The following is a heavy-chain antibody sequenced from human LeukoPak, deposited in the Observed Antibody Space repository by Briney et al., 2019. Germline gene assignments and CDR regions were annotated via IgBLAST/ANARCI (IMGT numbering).Heavy chain of an antibody. CDR3: AKDIWSRYYDSSGYYYPDAFDI. Sequence: GGSLRLSCAASGFTFSSYGMHWVRQAPGKGLEWVAVIWYDGSNKYYADSVKGRFTISRDNAKNSLYLQMNSLRAEDTALYYCAKDIWSRYYDSSGYYYPDAFDIWGQGTMVTVSS. CDR1: GFTFSSYG. CDR2: IWYDGSNK. V-gene: IGHV3-33*03. D-gene: IGHD3-22*01. J-gene: IGHJ3*02.